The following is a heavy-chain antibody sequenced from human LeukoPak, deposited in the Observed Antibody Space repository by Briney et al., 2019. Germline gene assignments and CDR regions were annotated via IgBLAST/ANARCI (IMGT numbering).Heavy chain of an antibody. Sequence: GGSLRLSCAASGFTFSSYGMHWVRRAPGKGLEWVAVISYDGSNKYYADSVKGRFTISRDNSKNTLYLQMNSLRAEDTAVYYCAKDQSTVKLLWFGELSSTGDYWGQGTLVTVSS. CDR2: ISYDGSNK. J-gene: IGHJ4*02. D-gene: IGHD3-10*01. CDR3: AKDQSTVKLLWFGELSSTGDY. CDR1: GFTFSSYG. V-gene: IGHV3-30*18.